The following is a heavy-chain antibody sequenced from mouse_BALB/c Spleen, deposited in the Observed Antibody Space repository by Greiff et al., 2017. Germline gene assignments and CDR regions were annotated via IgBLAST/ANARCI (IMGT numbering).Heavy chain of an antibody. J-gene: IGHJ4*01. D-gene: IGHD2-5*01. CDR1: GFAFSSYD. CDR3: ARHSNWAMDY. CDR2: ISSGGGST. Sequence: EVHLVESGGGLVKPGGSLKLSCAASGFAFSSYDMSWVRQTPEKRLEWVAYISSGGGSTYYPDTVKGRFTISRDNAKNTLYLQMSSLKSEDTAMYYCARHSNWAMDYWGQGTSVTVSS. V-gene: IGHV5-12-1*01.